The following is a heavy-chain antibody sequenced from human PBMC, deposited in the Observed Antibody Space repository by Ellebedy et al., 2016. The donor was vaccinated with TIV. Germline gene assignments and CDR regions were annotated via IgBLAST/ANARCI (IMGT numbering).Heavy chain of an antibody. CDR1: GFTFSDYY. J-gene: IGHJ2*01. D-gene: IGHD2-2*01. CDR2: IRSSGSTI. CDR3: ARTNYCSTTACYHYWYFDL. Sequence: GESLKISCTASGFTFSDYYMSWIRQAPGKGLEWVSYIRSSGSTIYYADSVKGRFTVSRDNAKNSLYLQMNSLRAEDAAVYYCARTNYCSTTACYHYWYFDLWGRGTLVTVSS. V-gene: IGHV3-11*04.